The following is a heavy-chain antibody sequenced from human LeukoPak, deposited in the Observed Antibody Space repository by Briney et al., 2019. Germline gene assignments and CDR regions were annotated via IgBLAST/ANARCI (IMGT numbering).Heavy chain of an antibody. CDR2: INHSGST. D-gene: IGHD5-24*01. CDR1: GGSFSGYY. J-gene: IGHJ4*02. CDR3: ARARRGMATILY. V-gene: IGHV4-34*01. Sequence: TSETLSLTCAVYGGSFSGYYWSWIRQPPGKGLEWIGEINHSGSTNYNPSLKSRVTISVDTSKNQFSLKLSSVTAADTAVYYCARARRGMATILYWGQGTLVTVSS.